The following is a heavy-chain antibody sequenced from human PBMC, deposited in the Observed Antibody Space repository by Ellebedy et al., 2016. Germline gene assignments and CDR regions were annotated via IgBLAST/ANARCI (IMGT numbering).Heavy chain of an antibody. CDR2: IGGSGDTT. CDR1: GFTFSSYT. CDR3: AKGITAAVIEGSLFDP. Sequence: GESLKISCAASGFTFSSYTMRWVRQAPGKGLEWVSDIGGSGDTTYYADSVKGRFTISRDNSKNTLYLQMNSLRVEDTAVYYCAKGITAAVIEGSLFDPWGQGTLVTVSS. V-gene: IGHV3-23*01. J-gene: IGHJ5*02. D-gene: IGHD6-13*01.